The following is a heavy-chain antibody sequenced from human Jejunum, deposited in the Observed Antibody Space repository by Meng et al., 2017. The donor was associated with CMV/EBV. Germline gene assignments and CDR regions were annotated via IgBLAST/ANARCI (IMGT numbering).Heavy chain of an antibody. CDR3: VKDYEGYHYGYPDF. CDR2: SRWNSGEI. Sequence: GLKFDDSAMVWIRQVSGKGLEWVSGSRWNSGEIGYADSVRGRFTVSRENSKQLLYLQMNSLRVDDTGVYYCVKDYEGYHYGYPDFWGQGTVVTVSS. D-gene: IGHD5-18*01. V-gene: IGHV3-9*01. CDR1: GLKFDDSA. J-gene: IGHJ4*02.